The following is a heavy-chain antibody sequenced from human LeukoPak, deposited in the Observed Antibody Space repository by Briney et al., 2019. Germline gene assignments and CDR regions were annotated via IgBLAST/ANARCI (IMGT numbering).Heavy chain of an antibody. CDR2: VNPNSGGT. J-gene: IGHJ3*02. Sequence: ASVKVSCKASGYTFTGYYMHWVRQAPRQGLEWMGWVNPNSGGTNFAQRFQGRVTMTRDTSISTAYMELSRLRSDDTAVYYCARETPLASRAFDIWGQGTIVSVSS. CDR3: ARETPLASRAFDI. CDR1: GYTFTGYY. V-gene: IGHV1-2*02. D-gene: IGHD3-3*02.